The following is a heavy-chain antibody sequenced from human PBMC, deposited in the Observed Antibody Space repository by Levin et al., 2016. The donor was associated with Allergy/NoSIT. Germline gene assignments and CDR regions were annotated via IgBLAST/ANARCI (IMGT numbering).Heavy chain of an antibody. D-gene: IGHD6-13*01. CDR3: KVAAPIKYGMDV. Sequence: WVRQAPGQRLEWMGWSNAGNGNTKYSQEFQGRVTITRDTSASTAYMELSSLRSEDMAVYYCKVAAPIKYGMDVWGQGTTVTVSS. J-gene: IGHJ6*02. V-gene: IGHV1-3*02. CDR2: SNAGNGNT.